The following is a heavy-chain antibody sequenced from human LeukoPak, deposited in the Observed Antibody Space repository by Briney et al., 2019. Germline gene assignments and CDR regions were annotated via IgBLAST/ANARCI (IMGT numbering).Heavy chain of an antibody. CDR2: TYYRSKWYN. CDR3: ARSRLDLYYYDSSGYYYDY. CDR1: GDSVSSNSAA. V-gene: IGHV6-1*01. J-gene: IGHJ4*02. D-gene: IGHD3-22*01. Sequence: SQTLSLTCAISGDSVSSNSAAWNWIRQSPSRGLEWLGRTYYRSKWYNDYAVSVKSRITINPDTSKNQFSLQLNSVTPEDTAVYYCARSRLDLYYYDSSGYYYDYWGQGTLVTVSS.